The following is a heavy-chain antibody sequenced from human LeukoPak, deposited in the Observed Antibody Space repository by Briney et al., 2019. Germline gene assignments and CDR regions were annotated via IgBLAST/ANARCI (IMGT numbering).Heavy chain of an antibody. V-gene: IGHV1-24*01. Sequence: ASVKVSCKVSGYTLTELSMHWVRQAPGKGLEWMGGFDPEDGETIYAQKFQGRVTMTEDTSTDTAYMELSSLRSEDTAVYYCATGVAGGNWFDPWGQGTLATVSS. D-gene: IGHD6-19*01. CDR1: GYTLTELS. CDR2: FDPEDGET. CDR3: ATGVAGGNWFDP. J-gene: IGHJ5*02.